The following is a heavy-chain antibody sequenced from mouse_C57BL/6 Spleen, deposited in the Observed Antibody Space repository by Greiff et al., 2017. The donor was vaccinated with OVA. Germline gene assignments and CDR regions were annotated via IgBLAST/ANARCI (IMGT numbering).Heavy chain of an antibody. Sequence: QVQLQHPGAELVRPGSSVKLSCKASGYTFTSYWMHWVKQRPIQGLEWIGNIDPSDSETHYNQKFKDKATLTVDKSSSTAYMQLSSLTSEDSAVYYCASYYYGSSYWYFDVWGTGTTVTVSS. CDR2: IDPSDSET. CDR3: ASYYYGSSYWYFDV. J-gene: IGHJ1*03. V-gene: IGHV1-52*01. CDR1: GYTFTSYW. D-gene: IGHD1-1*01.